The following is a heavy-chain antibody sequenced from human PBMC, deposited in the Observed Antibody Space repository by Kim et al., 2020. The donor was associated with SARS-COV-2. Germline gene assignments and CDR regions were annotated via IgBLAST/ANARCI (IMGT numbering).Heavy chain of an antibody. CDR3: TTTSRWEPALYYGMDV. V-gene: IGHV3-15*01. J-gene: IGHJ6*02. Sequence: GGSLRLSCAASGFTFSNAWMSWVRQAPGKGLEWVGRIKSKTDGGTTDYAAPVKGRFTISRDDSKNTLYLQMNSLKTEDTAVYYCTTTSRWEPALYYGMDVWGQGTTVTVSS. CDR2: IKSKTDGGTT. CDR1: GFTFSNAW. D-gene: IGHD1-26*01.